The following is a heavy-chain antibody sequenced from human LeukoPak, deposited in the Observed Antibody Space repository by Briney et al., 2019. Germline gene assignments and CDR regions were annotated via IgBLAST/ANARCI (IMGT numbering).Heavy chain of an antibody. CDR2: INHSGST. V-gene: IGHV4-34*01. CDR3: AGLLYGSGRHHYYHYGMDV. CDR1: GGSFSGYY. D-gene: IGHD3-10*01. Sequence: SETLSLTCGVYGGSFSGYYWSWIRQPPGKGLEWIGEINHSGSTNYNPSLKSRVTISVDTSKNQFSLKLSSVTAADTAVYYCAGLLYGSGRHHYYHYGMDVWGKGTTVTVSS. J-gene: IGHJ6*04.